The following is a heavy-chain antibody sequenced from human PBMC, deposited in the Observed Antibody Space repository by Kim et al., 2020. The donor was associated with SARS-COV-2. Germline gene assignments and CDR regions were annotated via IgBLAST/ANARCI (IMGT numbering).Heavy chain of an antibody. CDR1: GFSFNNYA. CDR3: ARGRYGD. V-gene: IGHV3-23*01. Sequence: GGSLRLSCAASGFSFNNYALTWVRQAPGKGLEWVSFISAAGTTTYYADSVKGRFTISRDTPKNILYLQMNSLKAEDTALYYCARGRYGDWGRGTQFTVSS. CDR2: ISAAGTTT. J-gene: IGHJ4*02. D-gene: IGHD5-18*01.